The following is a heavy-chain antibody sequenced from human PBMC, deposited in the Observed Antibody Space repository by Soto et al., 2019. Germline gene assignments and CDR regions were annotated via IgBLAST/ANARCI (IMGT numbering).Heavy chain of an antibody. D-gene: IGHD5-12*01. J-gene: IGHJ4*02. V-gene: IGHV3-30*18. Sequence: QVQLVESGGGVVQPGRSLRLSCAASGFTFSSYGMHWVRQAPGKGLEWVAVISYDGSNKYYADSVKGRFTISRDNSKNTLYLQMNSLGAEDTAVYYCAKDRPYSGYDLTYYFDYWGQGTLVTVSS. CDR1: GFTFSSYG. CDR2: ISYDGSNK. CDR3: AKDRPYSGYDLTYYFDY.